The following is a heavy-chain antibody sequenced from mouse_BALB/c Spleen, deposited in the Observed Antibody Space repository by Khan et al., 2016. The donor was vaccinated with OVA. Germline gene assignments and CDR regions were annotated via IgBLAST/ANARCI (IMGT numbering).Heavy chain of an antibody. CDR2: INPSNDVT. Sequence: VQLQQSGAELVKPGASVKLSCKASGYTFSSYYMYWVKQRPGQGLEWIGGINPSNDVTNFNEKFKTKATLTVDKSSSTAYMQLSSLPSEDSSVYYCTRTGYASAFAYWGQGTLVTVSA. D-gene: IGHD6-1*01. J-gene: IGHJ3*01. CDR3: TRTGYASAFAY. V-gene: IGHV1S81*02. CDR1: GYTFSSYY.